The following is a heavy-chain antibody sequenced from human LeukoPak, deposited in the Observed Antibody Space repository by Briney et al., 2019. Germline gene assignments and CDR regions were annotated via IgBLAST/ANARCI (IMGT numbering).Heavy chain of an antibody. J-gene: IGHJ4*02. D-gene: IGHD2/OR15-2a*01. Sequence: GGSLRLSCAASRFTLSTYWMSWVRQAPGKGLEWVAHIKQDGSQEYYVDSVKGRFTISRDSAKNSLYLQMNSLRAEDTAVYYCAKPGRSTTSGYWGQGTLVTVSS. CDR3: AKPGRSTTSGY. CDR1: RFTLSTYW. CDR2: IKQDGSQE. V-gene: IGHV3-7*01.